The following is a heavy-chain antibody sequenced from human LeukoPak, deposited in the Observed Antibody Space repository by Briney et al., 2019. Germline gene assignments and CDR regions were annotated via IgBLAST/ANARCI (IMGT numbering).Heavy chain of an antibody. D-gene: IGHD3-22*01. Sequence: GGSLRLSCAASGFTVSSNYMSWVRQAPGKGLEWVSVIYSDGRTYYADSVKGRFTISRDNSNNTLYLQMNSLRAEDTAVYYCASDYYDSSGLLDDAFDIWGQGTMVTVSS. CDR2: IYSDGRT. CDR3: ASDYYDSSGLLDDAFDI. J-gene: IGHJ3*02. CDR1: GFTVSSNY. V-gene: IGHV3-53*01.